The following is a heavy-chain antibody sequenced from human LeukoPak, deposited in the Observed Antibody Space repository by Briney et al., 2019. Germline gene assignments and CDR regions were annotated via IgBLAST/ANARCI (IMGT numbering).Heavy chain of an antibody. CDR2: INPNSGGT. V-gene: IGHV1-2*02. D-gene: IGHD6-13*01. Sequence: ASVTVSCKASGYTFTGYYMHWVRQAPGQGLEWMGWINPNSGGTNYAQKFQGRVTMTRDTSISTAYMELSRLRSDDTAVYYCACIAAAGTEVDYWGQGTLVTVSS. J-gene: IGHJ4*02. CDR1: GYTFTGYY. CDR3: ACIAAAGTEVDY.